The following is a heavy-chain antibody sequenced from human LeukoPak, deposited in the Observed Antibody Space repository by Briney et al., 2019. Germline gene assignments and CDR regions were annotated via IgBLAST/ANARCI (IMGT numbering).Heavy chain of an antibody. J-gene: IGHJ6*02. CDR2: INHSGST. D-gene: IGHD3-10*01. Sequence: SETLSLTCAVYGGSFSGYYWSWIRQPPGKGLEWIGEINHSGSTNYNPSLKSRVTISVDTSKNQFSLKLSSVTAADTAVYYCARPRGLRYYYGMDVWGQGTTVTVSS. CDR3: ARPRGLRYYYGMDV. CDR1: GGSFSGYY. V-gene: IGHV4-34*01.